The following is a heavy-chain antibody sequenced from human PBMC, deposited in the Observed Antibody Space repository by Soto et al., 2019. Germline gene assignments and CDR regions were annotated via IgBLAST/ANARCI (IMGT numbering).Heavy chain of an antibody. J-gene: IGHJ6*02. V-gene: IGHV1-8*01. CDR2: MNPNSGNT. Sequence: GASVKVSCKASGYTFTSYDINWVRQATGQGLEWMGWMNPNSGNTGYAQKFQGRVTMTRNTSISTAYMELSSLRSEDTAVYYCAIWGYCSSTSCYVPLYYYYYGMDVWGQGTTVTVS. CDR3: AIWGYCSSTSCYVPLYYYYYGMDV. D-gene: IGHD2-2*01. CDR1: GYTFTSYD.